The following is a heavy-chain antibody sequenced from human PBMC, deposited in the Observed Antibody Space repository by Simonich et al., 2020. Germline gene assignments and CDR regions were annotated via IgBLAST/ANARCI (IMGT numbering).Heavy chain of an antibody. CDR1: GGSFSGYY. CDR3: ARGKGWKNAFDI. V-gene: IGHV4-34*01. CDR2: INHSGST. Sequence: QVQLQQWGAGLLKPSETLSLTCAVYGGSFSGYYWSWIRQPPGKGLEWIGEINHSGSTNYKPSPKSRVTIAVDTSKNQFALKLSSGNAADTAGYYCARGKGWKNAFDIWGQGTMVTVSS. J-gene: IGHJ3*02. D-gene: IGHD1-1*01.